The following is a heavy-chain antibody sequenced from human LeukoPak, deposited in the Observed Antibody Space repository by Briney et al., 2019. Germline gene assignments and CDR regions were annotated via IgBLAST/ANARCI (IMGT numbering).Heavy chain of an antibody. V-gene: IGHV5-51*01. CDR2: IYPGDSDT. Sequence: GESLKISRRGSGYSFTTYWIGWVRQMPGKGLEWIGIIYPGDSDTRYSPSFQGQVTISADKSISTAYLQWSSLKASDTAMYYCARRIVGATDAFDIWGQGTMVTVSS. J-gene: IGHJ3*02. D-gene: IGHD1-26*01. CDR3: ARRIVGATDAFDI. CDR1: GYSFTTYW.